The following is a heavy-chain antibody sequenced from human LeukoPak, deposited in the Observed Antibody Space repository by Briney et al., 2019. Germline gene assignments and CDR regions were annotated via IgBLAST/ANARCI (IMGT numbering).Heavy chain of an antibody. Sequence: SVKVSCKASGGTFSSYAISWVRQAPGQGLEWMGRIIPIFGTANYAQKFQGRVTITTDESTSTAYMELSSLRSEDTAVYYCASQPLWSGYRSNWFDPWGQGTLVTVSS. D-gene: IGHD3-3*01. V-gene: IGHV1-69*05. CDR1: GGTFSSYA. CDR2: IIPIFGTA. J-gene: IGHJ5*02. CDR3: ASQPLWSGYRSNWFDP.